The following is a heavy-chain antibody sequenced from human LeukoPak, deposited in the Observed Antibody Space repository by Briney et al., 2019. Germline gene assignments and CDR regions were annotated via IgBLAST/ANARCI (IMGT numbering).Heavy chain of an antibody. D-gene: IGHD3-22*01. Sequence: GGSLSLSCAASGFTFEDYAMHWVRQAPGKGLEWVSLITGDGGSTYYADSVKGRFTISRDKSKNSLYLQMNSLRTEDTALYYCAKAIYYYDRSGYSVDYWGQGILVSVSS. CDR3: AKAIYYYDRSGYSVDY. V-gene: IGHV3-43*02. J-gene: IGHJ4*02. CDR1: GFTFEDYA. CDR2: ITGDGGST.